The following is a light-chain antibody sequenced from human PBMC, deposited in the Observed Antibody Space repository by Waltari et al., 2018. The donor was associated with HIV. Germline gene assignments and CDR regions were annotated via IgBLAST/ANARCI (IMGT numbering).Light chain of an antibody. Sequence: IQLTQSPSFVSASVGAEVTITCRASQGISDWVAWYQQHPNRAPKLLIFAATKLHSGVPSRFSGWGYGTNFSLTISRLQPEDFATYFCQQSNSLPFTFGPGTQVDVK. CDR3: QQSNSLPFT. CDR2: AAT. J-gene: IGKJ3*01. CDR1: QGISDW. V-gene: IGKV1-12*01.